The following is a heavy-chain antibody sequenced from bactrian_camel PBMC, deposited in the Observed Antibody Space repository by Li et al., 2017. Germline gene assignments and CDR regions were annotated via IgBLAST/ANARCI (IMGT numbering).Heavy chain of an antibody. CDR1: GFTFSNYP. D-gene: IGHD5*01. Sequence: VQLVESGGGLVQPGGSLRLSCAASGFTFSNYPMSWVRQVPGKGLEWVSAISGGGSATYYVDSVRGRFIISRDNAKNTLYLQMNSVKPEDTAVYYCVRDLGTTGWYFDNWGQGTQVTV. CDR2: ISGGGSAT. CDR3: VRDLGTTGWYFDN. J-gene: IGHJ6*01. V-gene: IGHV3S31*01.